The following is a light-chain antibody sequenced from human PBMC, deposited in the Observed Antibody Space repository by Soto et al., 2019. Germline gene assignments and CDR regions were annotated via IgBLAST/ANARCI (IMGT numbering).Light chain of an antibody. CDR1: QGISNY. Sequence: DIQMTQSPSSLSASVGDRVTITCRASQGISNYVAWYQHKPGKPPKLLIYAASTLQSGVPSRFSGSGSGTDFTLTINILQPEDVATYSCQNYSSVPVFGPGTKVDIK. J-gene: IGKJ3*01. V-gene: IGKV1-27*01. CDR2: AAS. CDR3: QNYSSVPV.